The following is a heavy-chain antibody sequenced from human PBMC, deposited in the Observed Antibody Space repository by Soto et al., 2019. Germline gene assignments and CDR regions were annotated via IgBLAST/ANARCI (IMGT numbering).Heavy chain of an antibody. CDR3: AIDRARGYSGYDFPYSYYGMDV. J-gene: IGHJ6*02. D-gene: IGHD5-12*01. V-gene: IGHV1-18*04. Sequence: QVQLVQSGAEVKKPGASVKVSCKASGYTFTSYGISWVRQAPGQGLEWMGWISAYNGNTNYAQKLQGRVTMTTDTSTRTVYMEVRSLRSDDTAVYYCAIDRARGYSGYDFPYSYYGMDVWGQGTTVTVSS. CDR2: ISAYNGNT. CDR1: GYTFTSYG.